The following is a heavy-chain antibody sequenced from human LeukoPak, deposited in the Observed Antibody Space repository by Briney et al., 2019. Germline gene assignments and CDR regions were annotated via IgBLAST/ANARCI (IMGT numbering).Heavy chain of an antibody. CDR3: ARADYGDSNFDY. Sequence: GGSLRLSCAASGFTFSSYGMHWVRQAPGKGLEWVAVIWYDGSNKYYANSVKGRFTISRDNAKNSLYLQMNSLRAEDTAVYYCARADYGDSNFDYWGQGTLVTVSS. CDR2: IWYDGSNK. V-gene: IGHV3-33*01. J-gene: IGHJ4*02. CDR1: GFTFSSYG. D-gene: IGHD4-17*01.